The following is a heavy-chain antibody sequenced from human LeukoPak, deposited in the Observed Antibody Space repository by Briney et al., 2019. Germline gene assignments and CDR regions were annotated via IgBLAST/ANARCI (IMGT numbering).Heavy chain of an antibody. V-gene: IGHV5-51*01. Sequence: GESLKISCKASGYTFTGYWGAWVRQMPGKGLEGMGLIYPGASETRDNPSFQVHVTMSVDNSITPAYLQWSSLQASDAAIYYCARGRWSAATKWFDPWGQGTLVTVSA. CDR2: IYPGASET. D-gene: IGHD4-23*01. J-gene: IGHJ5*02. CDR3: ARGRWSAATKWFDP. CDR1: GYTFTGYW.